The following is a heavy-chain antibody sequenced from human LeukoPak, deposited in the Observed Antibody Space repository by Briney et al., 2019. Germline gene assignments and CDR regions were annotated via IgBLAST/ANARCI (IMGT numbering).Heavy chain of an antibody. CDR2: ISWNSGST. CDR3: AKDEFVASDFTGAFDI. D-gene: IGHD2-8*02. J-gene: IGHJ3*02. V-gene: IGHV3-9*03. Sequence: PGRSLRLSCTASGFTFDDYAMHWVRQAPGKGLEWVSGISWNSGSTAYADSVKGRFTISRDNAKNSLYLQMNSLRAEDMALYYCAKDEFVASDFTGAFDIWGQGTMVTVSS. CDR1: GFTFDDYA.